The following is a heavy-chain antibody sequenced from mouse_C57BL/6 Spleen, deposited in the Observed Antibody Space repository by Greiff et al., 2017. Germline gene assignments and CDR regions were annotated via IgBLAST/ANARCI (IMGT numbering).Heavy chain of an antibody. J-gene: IGHJ4*01. CDR3: AKHSRADYAMDY. CDR1: GYTFTDYN. Sequence: VQLQQSGPELVQPGASVKIPCKASGYTFTDYNMDWVKQSHGKSLEWIGDINPDNGGTTYNQKFKGKATLTVDKSSSTANKEHRILTTEDTADYYLAKHSRADYAMDYWGQGTSVTVSS. D-gene: IGHD3-3*01. CDR2: INPDNGGT. V-gene: IGHV1-18*01.